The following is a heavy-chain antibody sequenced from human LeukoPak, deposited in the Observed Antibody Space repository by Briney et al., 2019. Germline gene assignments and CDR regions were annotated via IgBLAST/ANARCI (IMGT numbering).Heavy chain of an antibody. CDR3: ASPYDFWSGRDAFDI. CDR2: IIPILGIA. D-gene: IGHD3-3*01. CDR1: GGTFSSYT. J-gene: IGHJ3*02. V-gene: IGHV1-69*02. Sequence: GAPVKVSCKASGGTFSSYTISWVRQAPGQGLEWMGRIIPILGIANYAQKFQGRVTITADKSTSTAYMELSSLRSEDTAVYYCASPYDFWSGRDAFDIWGQGTMVTVSS.